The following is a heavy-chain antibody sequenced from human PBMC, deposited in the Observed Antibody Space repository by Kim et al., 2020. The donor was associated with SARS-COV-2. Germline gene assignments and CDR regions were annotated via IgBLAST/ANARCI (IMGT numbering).Heavy chain of an antibody. CDR3: ARVVLGLAGYCSSTSCYTWWFDP. Sequence: ASVKVSCKASGYTFTSYDINWVRQATGQGLEWMGWMNPNSGNTGYAQKFQGRVTMTRNTSISTAYMELSSLRSEDTAVYYCARVVLGLAGYCSSTSCYTWWFDPWGQGTLVTVSS. CDR1: GYTFTSYD. J-gene: IGHJ5*02. D-gene: IGHD2-2*02. V-gene: IGHV1-8*01. CDR2: MNPNSGNT.